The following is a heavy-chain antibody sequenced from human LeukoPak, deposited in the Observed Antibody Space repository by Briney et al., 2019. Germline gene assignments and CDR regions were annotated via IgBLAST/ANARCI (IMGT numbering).Heavy chain of an antibody. CDR3: AKDLGYNWNYFDY. CDR2: INNGGGST. J-gene: IGHJ4*02. V-gene: IGHV3-23*01. D-gene: IGHD1-20*01. Sequence: GGSLRLSCAASGFTFSNHAMNWVRQAPGTGLEWVSGINNGGGSTYYADSVKGRFTISRDNSKNTLCLQMNSLRAEDTAVYYCAKDLGYNWNYFDYWGQGTLVTVSS. CDR1: GFTFSNHA.